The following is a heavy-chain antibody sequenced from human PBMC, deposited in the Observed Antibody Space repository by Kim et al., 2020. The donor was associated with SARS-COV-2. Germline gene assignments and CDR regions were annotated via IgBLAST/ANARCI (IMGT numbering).Heavy chain of an antibody. J-gene: IGHJ6*02. CDR1: GFTFSSYD. Sequence: GGSLRLSCAASGFTFSSYDMHWVRQATGKGLEWVSAIGTAGDTYYPGSVKGRFTISRENAKNSLYLQMNSLRAGDTAVYYCARGALVVVPAAIDSTDYGMDVWGQGTTVTVSS. D-gene: IGHD2-2*01. CDR2: IGTAGDT. V-gene: IGHV3-13*01. CDR3: ARGALVVVPAAIDSTDYGMDV.